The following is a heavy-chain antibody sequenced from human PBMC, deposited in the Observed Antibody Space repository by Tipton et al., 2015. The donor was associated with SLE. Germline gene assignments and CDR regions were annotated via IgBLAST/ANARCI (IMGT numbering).Heavy chain of an antibody. CDR2: IRYDGSNK. J-gene: IGHJ1*01. D-gene: IGHD5-18*01. Sequence: SLRLSCAASGFTFSSYGMHWVRQAPGKGLEWVAFIRYDGSNKYYADSVKGRFTISRDNSKNTLYLQMNSLRAEDTAVYYCAKGRYSYGHGYFQHWGLGTLVTVSS. V-gene: IGHV3-30*02. CDR1: GFTFSSYG. CDR3: AKGRYSYGHGYFQH.